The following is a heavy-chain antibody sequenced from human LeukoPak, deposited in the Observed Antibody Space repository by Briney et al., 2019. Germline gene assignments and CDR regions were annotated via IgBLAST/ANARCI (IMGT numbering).Heavy chain of an antibody. J-gene: IGHJ4*02. Sequence: SETLSLTCTVSGGSISSYYWSWIRQPAGKGLEWIGRIYTSGSTYYNPSLKSRVTISVDTSKNRFSLKLSSVTAADTAVYYCARHQSSGWYLSFDYWGQGTLVTVSS. CDR3: ARHQSSGWYLSFDY. D-gene: IGHD6-19*01. V-gene: IGHV4-4*07. CDR1: GGSISSYY. CDR2: IYTSGST.